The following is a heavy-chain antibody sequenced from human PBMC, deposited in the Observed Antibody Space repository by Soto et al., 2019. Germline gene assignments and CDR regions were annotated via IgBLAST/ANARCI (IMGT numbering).Heavy chain of an antibody. CDR1: GGSISSGGYY. Sequence: QVELQESGPGLVKPSQTLSLTCTVSGGSISSGGYYWSWIRQHSVKGLEWIGYIYDSGSTYYIPSLKSRVTISVDTSKNQFSLKLSSVTAADTAVYYCASQANGWYPGYWGQGTLVTVSS. D-gene: IGHD6-19*01. CDR2: IYDSGST. J-gene: IGHJ4*02. CDR3: ASQANGWYPGY. V-gene: IGHV4-31*03.